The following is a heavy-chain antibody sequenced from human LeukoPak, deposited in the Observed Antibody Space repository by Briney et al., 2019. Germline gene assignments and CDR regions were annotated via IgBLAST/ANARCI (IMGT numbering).Heavy chain of an antibody. D-gene: IGHD6-13*01. CDR1: GGSISSSSYY. CDR2: IYYSGST. J-gene: IGHJ4*02. V-gene: IGHV4-39*01. CDR3: ARQGGAGAFDY. Sequence: SETLSLTCTVSGGSISSSSYYWGWIRQPPGKGLEWIGSIYYSGSTYYNPSLKSRVTISVDTSKNQFSLKLSSVTAADTAVYYCARQGGAGAFDYWGQGTLVTVSS.